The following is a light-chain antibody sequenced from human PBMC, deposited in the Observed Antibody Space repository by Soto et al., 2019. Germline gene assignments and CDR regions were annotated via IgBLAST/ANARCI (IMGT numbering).Light chain of an antibody. CDR3: QQYYSYPLT. Sequence: DIQMTQSPSALSASVGDRVAITCRASHSISGWLAWYQQKAGKAPTLLIYAASTLQSGVPSRFSGSGSGTDFTLTISCLQSEDFATYYCQQYYSYPLTFGGGTKVDIK. CDR2: AAS. J-gene: IGKJ4*01. V-gene: IGKV1-5*01. CDR1: HSISGW.